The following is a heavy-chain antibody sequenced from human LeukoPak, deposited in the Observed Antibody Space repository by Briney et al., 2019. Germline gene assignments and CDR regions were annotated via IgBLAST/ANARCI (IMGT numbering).Heavy chain of an antibody. V-gene: IGHV1-18*01. CDR3: ARAPCGGDCYSEVDAFDI. D-gene: IGHD2-21*02. CDR1: GYTFTSYG. Sequence: ASVKVSCKASGYTFTSYGISWVRQAPGQGLEWMGWISAYNGNTNYAQKLQGRVTMTTDTSTSTVYMELRSLRSDDTAVYYCARAPCGGDCYSEVDAFDIWGQGTMVTVSS. CDR2: ISAYNGNT. J-gene: IGHJ3*02.